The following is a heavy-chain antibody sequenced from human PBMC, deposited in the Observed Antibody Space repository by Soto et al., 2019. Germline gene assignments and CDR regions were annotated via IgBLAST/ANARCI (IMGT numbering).Heavy chain of an antibody. CDR3: ARARSIAALGWFDP. Sequence: GASVKVSCKASGYTFTSYGISWVRQAPGQGLEWMGWISAYNGNTNYAQKLKGRVTMTTDTSTSTAYMELRSLRSDDTAVYYCARARSIAALGWFDPWGQGTLVTVSS. CDR1: GYTFTSYG. CDR2: ISAYNGNT. D-gene: IGHD6-6*01. V-gene: IGHV1-18*01. J-gene: IGHJ5*02.